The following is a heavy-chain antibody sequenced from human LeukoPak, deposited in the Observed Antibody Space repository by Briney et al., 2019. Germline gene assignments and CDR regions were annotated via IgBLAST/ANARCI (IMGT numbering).Heavy chain of an antibody. D-gene: IGHD3-10*01. CDR2: IYYSGST. J-gene: IGHJ4*02. Sequence: SETLSLTCTVSGGSISSGDYYWSWIRQPPGKGLEWIGYIYYSGSTYYNPSLKSRVTISVDTSENQFSLKLSSVTAADTAVYYCARDRGVFGSNSPFDYWGQGTLVTVSS. CDR3: ARDRGVFGSNSPFDY. CDR1: GGSISSGDYY. V-gene: IGHV4-30-4*08.